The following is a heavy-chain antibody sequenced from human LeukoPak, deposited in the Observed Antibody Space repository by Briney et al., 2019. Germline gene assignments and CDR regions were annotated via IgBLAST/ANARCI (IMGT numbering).Heavy chain of an antibody. D-gene: IGHD3-3*01. Sequence: GGSLRLSCAASGFTFRSYWMSRVRQAPGKGLEWVANIKQDGSEKYYVDSVKGRFTISRDNAKNSLYLQMNSLRAEDTAVYYCAKDAYYDFWSGGDNWFDPWGQGTLVTVSS. V-gene: IGHV3-7*03. J-gene: IGHJ5*02. CDR1: GFTFRSYW. CDR2: IKQDGSEK. CDR3: AKDAYYDFWSGGDNWFDP.